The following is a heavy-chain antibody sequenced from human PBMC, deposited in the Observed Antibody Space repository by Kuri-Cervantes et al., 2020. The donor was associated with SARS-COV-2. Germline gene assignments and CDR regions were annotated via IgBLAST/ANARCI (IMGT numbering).Heavy chain of an antibody. CDR1: GFTFSSYG. Sequence: GESLKISCAASGFTFSSYGMHWVRQAPGKGLEWVAVIWYDGSNKYYADSVKGRFTISRDNSKNTLYLQMNSLRAEDTAVYYCAKALSGCAGDCPTRWGQGTLVTVSS. J-gene: IGHJ4*02. D-gene: IGHD2-21*01. CDR3: AKALSGCAGDCPTR. CDR2: IWYDGSNK. V-gene: IGHV3-33*06.